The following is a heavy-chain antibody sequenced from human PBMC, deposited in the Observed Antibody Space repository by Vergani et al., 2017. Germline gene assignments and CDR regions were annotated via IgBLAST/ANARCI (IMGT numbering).Heavy chain of an antibody. Sequence: QLQLQESGSGLVKPSQTLSLTCAVSGGSISSGGYSWSWIRQPPGKGLEWIGYIYHSGSTYYNPSLKSRVTISVDRSKNQFSLKLSSVTAADTAVYYCARGDPGGIVATIPFDYWGQGTLVTVSS. CDR3: ARGDPGGIVATIPFDY. J-gene: IGHJ4*02. CDR2: IYHSGST. D-gene: IGHD5-12*01. CDR1: GGSISSGGYS. V-gene: IGHV4-30-2*01.